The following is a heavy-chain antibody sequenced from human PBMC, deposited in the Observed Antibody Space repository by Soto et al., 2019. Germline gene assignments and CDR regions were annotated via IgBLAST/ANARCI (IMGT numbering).Heavy chain of an antibody. D-gene: IGHD3-22*01. J-gene: IGHJ5*02. CDR2: IYYSGST. V-gene: IGHV4-59*01. Sequence: QVQLQESGPGLVKPTETLSLTCTVSGGSISSYYWSWIRQPPGKGLEWIGYIYYSGSTNYNPSLTSRVTISVDTSKNQFSLKLSSVTAADTAVYYCARDNVDSSGYERWFDPWGQGTLVTVSS. CDR1: GGSISSYY. CDR3: ARDNVDSSGYERWFDP.